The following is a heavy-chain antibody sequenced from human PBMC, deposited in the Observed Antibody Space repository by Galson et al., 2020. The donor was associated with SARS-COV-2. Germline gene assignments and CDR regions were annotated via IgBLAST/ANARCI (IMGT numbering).Heavy chain of an antibody. CDR2: TYYRSKWFN. Sequence: SETLSLTCHISGDSVSTSSAAWNWIRQSPSRGLEWLGRTYYRSKWFNDFAVSVKSRITINPDTSKNQFSLHLNSVTPEDTAVYYCARDLMIRGVDAFDIWGQGTTVTVSS. V-gene: IGHV6-1*01. J-gene: IGHJ3*02. D-gene: IGHD3-10*01. CDR3: ARDLMIRGVDAFDI. CDR1: GDSVSTSSAA.